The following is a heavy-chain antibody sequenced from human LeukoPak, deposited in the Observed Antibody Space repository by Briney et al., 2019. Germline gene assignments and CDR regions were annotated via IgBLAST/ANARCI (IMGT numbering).Heavy chain of an antibody. Sequence: TGGSLRLSCEASGFTFSSYAMSWVRQAPGKGLEWVSAISGSGGSTYYADSVKGRFTISRDNSKNTLFLQMNSLRAEDTAVYYCAKDYYYDSSGYYPYFDYWGQGTLVTVSS. CDR1: GFTFSSYA. D-gene: IGHD3-22*01. J-gene: IGHJ4*02. CDR2: ISGSGGST. V-gene: IGHV3-23*01. CDR3: AKDYYYDSSGYYPYFDY.